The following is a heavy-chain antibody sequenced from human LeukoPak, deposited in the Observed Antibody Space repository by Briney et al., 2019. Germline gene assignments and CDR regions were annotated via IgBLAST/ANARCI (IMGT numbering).Heavy chain of an antibody. CDR3: ARGVTAVPA. CDR1: GFTVSNNY. D-gene: IGHD2-21*02. Sequence: GGSLRLSCAASGFTVSNNYMGWVRHAPGKGLEWVSFIYSDISTYYADSVKGRFTISRDDSKNTLFLQMNSLRAEDTAVYYCARGVTAVPAWGQGTLVTVSS. J-gene: IGHJ5*02. CDR2: IYSDIST. V-gene: IGHV3-66*01.